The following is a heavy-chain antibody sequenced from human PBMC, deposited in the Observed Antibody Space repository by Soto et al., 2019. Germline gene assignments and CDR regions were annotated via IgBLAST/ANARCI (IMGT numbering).Heavy chain of an antibody. J-gene: IGHJ6*02. V-gene: IGHV1-3*01. Sequence: ASVKVSCKASGYTFTSCAMHWVRQAPGQRLEWMGWINAGNGNTKYSQKFQGRVTITRDTSASTAYMELSSLRSEDTAVYYCARGWGIAAAGSGYYYYGMDVWGQGTTVTVSS. CDR1: GYTFTSCA. CDR2: INAGNGNT. CDR3: ARGWGIAAAGSGYYYYGMDV. D-gene: IGHD6-13*01.